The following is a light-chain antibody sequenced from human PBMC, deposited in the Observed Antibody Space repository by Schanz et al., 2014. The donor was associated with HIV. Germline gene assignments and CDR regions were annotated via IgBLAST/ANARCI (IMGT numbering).Light chain of an antibody. V-gene: IGKV2-30*02. CDR2: QVS. CDR1: QSLAHSDGNTY. J-gene: IGKJ1*01. CDR3: MQGTHWPWT. Sequence: DVVLTQSPLSLPVTLGQPASISCRSSQSLAHSDGNTYLNWFHQRPGQSPRRLIYQVSSRDSGVPDRFSGSGSGTDFTLKISRVEAEDVGIYYCMQGTHWPWTFGQGTRVDFK.